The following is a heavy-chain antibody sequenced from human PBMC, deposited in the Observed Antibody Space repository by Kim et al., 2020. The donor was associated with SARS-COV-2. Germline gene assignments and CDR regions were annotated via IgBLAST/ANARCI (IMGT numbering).Heavy chain of an antibody. CDR3: AKDLRGYCTNGVCYSHLNYYYYGMDV. CDR2: ISYDGSNK. Sequence: GGSLRLSCAASGFTFSSYGMHWVRQAPGKGLEWVAVISYDGSNKYYADSVKGRFTISRDNSKNTLYLQMNSLRAEDTAVYYCAKDLRGYCTNGVCYSHLNYYYYGMDVWGQGTTVTVSS. J-gene: IGHJ6*02. V-gene: IGHV3-30*18. D-gene: IGHD2-8*01. CDR1: GFTFSSYG.